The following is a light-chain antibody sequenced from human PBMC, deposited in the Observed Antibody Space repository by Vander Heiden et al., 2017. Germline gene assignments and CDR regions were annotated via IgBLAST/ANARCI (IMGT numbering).Light chain of an antibody. V-gene: IGKV1-33*01. CDR1: QDIDIY. CDR2: DAS. Sequence: IQMNQSPSSLSSSVGDKVTITCQASQDIDIYINWYQLQPRKDPKFLIYDASNLETGGSSRFSVSGSGTDFTFTIDSLQPEDIATYYCQQYNSRPLTFGGGTKVEIK. CDR3: QQYNSRPLT. J-gene: IGKJ4*01.